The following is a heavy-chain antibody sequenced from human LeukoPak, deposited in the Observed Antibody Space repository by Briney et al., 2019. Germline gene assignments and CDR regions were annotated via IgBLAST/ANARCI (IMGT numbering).Heavy chain of an antibody. CDR3: ARGGGSHYEIDY. Sequence: KPSETLSLTCTVSGGSISSSSFYWDWIRQPPGKGLEWIGTIFYSGSTYYNPSLKSRITISVDTSKNQFSLKLSSVTAADTAVYFCARGGGSHYEIDYWGQGTLVTVSS. J-gene: IGHJ4*02. CDR1: GGSISSSSFY. CDR2: IFYSGST. D-gene: IGHD3-10*01. V-gene: IGHV4-39*01.